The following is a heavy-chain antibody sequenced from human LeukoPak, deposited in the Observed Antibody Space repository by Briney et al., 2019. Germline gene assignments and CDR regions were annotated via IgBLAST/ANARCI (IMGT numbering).Heavy chain of an antibody. CDR1: GFTFSSYA. Sequence: PGGSLRLSRAASGFTFSSYAMSWVRQAPGKGLEWVSAISGSGGSTYYADSVKGRFTISRDNSKNTLYLQMNSLRAEDTAVYYCAKDVRDGYNYAEYFQHWGQGTLVTVSS. V-gene: IGHV3-23*01. CDR2: ISGSGGST. CDR3: AKDVRDGYNYAEYFQH. J-gene: IGHJ1*01. D-gene: IGHD5-24*01.